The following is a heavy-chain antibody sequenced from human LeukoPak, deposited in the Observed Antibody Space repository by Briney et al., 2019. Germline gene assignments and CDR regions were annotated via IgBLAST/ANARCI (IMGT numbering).Heavy chain of an antibody. CDR2: INPSGGST. D-gene: IGHD4-17*01. CDR1: GYTFTSYY. J-gene: IGHJ4*02. V-gene: IGHV1-46*01. Sequence: ASVKVSCKASGYTFTSYYMHWVRQAPGQGLEWMGIINPSGGSTSYAQKFQGRVTMTRDTSTSTVYMELSSLRSEDTAVYYCARGLRTDLYGDTYFDYWGQGTLVTVSS. CDR3: ARGLRTDLYGDTYFDY.